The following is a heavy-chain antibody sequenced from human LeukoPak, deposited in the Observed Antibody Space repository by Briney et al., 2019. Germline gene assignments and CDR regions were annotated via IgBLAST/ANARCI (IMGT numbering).Heavy chain of an antibody. CDR1: GFTFSSYA. J-gene: IGHJ1*01. D-gene: IGHD1-26*01. CDR3: AKDSIVAEYFQH. CDR2: ISWNSGSI. V-gene: IGHV3-9*01. Sequence: GGSLRLSCAASGFTFSSYAMSWVRQAPGKGLEWVSGISWNSGSIGYADSVKGRFTISRDYAKNSLYLQMNSLRAEDTALYYCAKDSIVAEYFQHWGQGTLVTVSS.